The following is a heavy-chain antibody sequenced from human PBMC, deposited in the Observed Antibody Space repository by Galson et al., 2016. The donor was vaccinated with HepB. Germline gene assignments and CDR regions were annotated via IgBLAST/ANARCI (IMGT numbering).Heavy chain of an antibody. V-gene: IGHV3-21*01. Sequence: SLRFSCAASGFTFSISSMNWVRQAPGKGLEWVSSISTRSSYIYYADSVKGRFTISRDNAKNSLYLQMNSLRAEDTAVYYCARTLPRAGAFDIWGQGTMVTVSS. CDR2: ISTRSSYI. CDR1: GFTFSISS. J-gene: IGHJ3*02. CDR3: ARTLPRAGAFDI.